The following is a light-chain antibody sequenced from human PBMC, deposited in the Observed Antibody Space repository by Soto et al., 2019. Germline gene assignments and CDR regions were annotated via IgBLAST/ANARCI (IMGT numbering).Light chain of an antibody. Sequence: EIVLTQSPVSLSLSPGERVTLSCRASQSVDRYLVWYQQKPGQAPRLLIFGASNRATGIPARFSGSGSGTDFTLTISSLGPEDFAVYYCQQRSSWPITFGQGTRLEIK. CDR1: QSVDRY. CDR3: QQRSSWPIT. V-gene: IGKV3-11*01. CDR2: GAS. J-gene: IGKJ5*01.